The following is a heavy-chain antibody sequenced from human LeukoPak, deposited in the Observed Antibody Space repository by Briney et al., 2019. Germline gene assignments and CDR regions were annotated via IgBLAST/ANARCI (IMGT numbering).Heavy chain of an antibody. J-gene: IGHJ4*02. D-gene: IGHD6-13*01. Sequence: PGGSLRLSCAASGFTFSIYWMSWVRQAPGKGLEWMANIKQAGSEKYYVDSVKGRFTISRDNAKNSLYLQMNSLRADDTAVYYCARHPYSSSPTPFDYWGQGTLVTVSS. CDR1: GFTFSIYW. CDR2: IKQAGSEK. CDR3: ARHPYSSSPTPFDY. V-gene: IGHV3-7*03.